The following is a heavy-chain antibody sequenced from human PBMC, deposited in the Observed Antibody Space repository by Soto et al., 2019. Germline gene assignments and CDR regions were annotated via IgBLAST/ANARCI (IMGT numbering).Heavy chain of an antibody. CDR3: AREYRSSSFDY. CDR2: ISAYNGNT. CDR1: GYTFTSYG. Sequence: QVQLVQSGAEVKKPGASVKVSCKTSGYTFTSYGITWVRQAPGQGIEWMGWISAYNGNTNYAQKRQGRVIMTTDTSTSTGAMELMSLRSVVTAVYYCAREYRSSSFDYRCKETMVTVST. D-gene: IGHD6-13*01. J-gene: IGHJ4*02. V-gene: IGHV1-18*01.